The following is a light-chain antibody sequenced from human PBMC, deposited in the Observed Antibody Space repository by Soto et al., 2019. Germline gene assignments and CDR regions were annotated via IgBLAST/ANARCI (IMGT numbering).Light chain of an antibody. V-gene: IGKV3-20*01. CDR3: QLYGISPH. CDR2: ASS. J-gene: IGKJ5*01. CDR1: PSVSSR. Sequence: EIVWTQSPGSLSLSLGERATLSCRASPSVSSRLAWYKPRPGQAPRLLIYASSNRATGIPDRFSVSASGTDFTLTIKRLEPEDFAVYYCQLYGISPHFGQLTRLEIK.